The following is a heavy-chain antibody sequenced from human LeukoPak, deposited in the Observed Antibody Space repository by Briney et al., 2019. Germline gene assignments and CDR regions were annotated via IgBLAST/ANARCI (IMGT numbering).Heavy chain of an antibody. CDR1: GGSISSGSYY. CDR3: AREVITTHDAFDI. Sequence: PSETLSLTCTVSGGSISSGSYYWSWIRQPAGRGLDWIGRIYTSGSTNYNPSLKSRVTISVDTSKNQFSLKLSSVTAADTAVYYCAREVITTHDAFDIWGQGTMVTVSS. CDR2: IYTSGST. J-gene: IGHJ3*02. D-gene: IGHD3-22*01. V-gene: IGHV4-61*02.